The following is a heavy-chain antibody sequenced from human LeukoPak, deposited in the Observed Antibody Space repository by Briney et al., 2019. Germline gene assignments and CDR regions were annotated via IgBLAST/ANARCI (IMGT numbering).Heavy chain of an antibody. D-gene: IGHD5-12*01. CDR1: GGSIRSYY. CDR2: IYYSGST. V-gene: IGHV4-59*01. CDR3: AREGDIVATINAFDI. J-gene: IGHJ3*02. Sequence: SETLSLTCTVSGGSIRSYYWSWIRQPPGQGLEWLGYIYYSGSTNYNPSLKSRVTISVDTSKNQFSLKLSSVTAADTAVYYCAREGDIVATINAFDIWGQGTMVTVSS.